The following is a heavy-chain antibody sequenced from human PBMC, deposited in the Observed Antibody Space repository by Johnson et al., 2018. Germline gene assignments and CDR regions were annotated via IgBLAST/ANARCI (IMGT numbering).Heavy chain of an antibody. V-gene: IGHV1-8*01. J-gene: IGHJ3*02. CDR3: ARADVLTMIPDAFDI. CDR2: MNPTRGNT. Sequence: QVQLGESGAEVKKPGASVKVSCKASGYTFTSYDINWVRQATGQGLEWMGWMNPTRGNTGYAQKFQGRVTMTRNTSIRTAYMELSSRRSEDTAVYYCARADVLTMIPDAFDIWGQGTMVTVSS. D-gene: IGHD3-22*01. CDR1: GYTFTSYD.